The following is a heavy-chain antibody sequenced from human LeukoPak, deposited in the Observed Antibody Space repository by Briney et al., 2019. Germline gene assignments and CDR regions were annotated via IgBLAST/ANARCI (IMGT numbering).Heavy chain of an antibody. CDR3: ARVLHTYDSSGYYFEDYFDY. CDR1: GDSISSYY. D-gene: IGHD3-22*01. V-gene: IGHV4-59*01. Sequence: SETLSLTCTVSGDSISSYYRSWIRQPPGKGLEWIGYIYYSGSTNHNPSLQSRVTISVDTYNNQFSLKLSSVTAADTAVYYCARVLHTYDSSGYYFEDYFDYWGQGTLVTVSS. CDR2: IYYSGST. J-gene: IGHJ4*02.